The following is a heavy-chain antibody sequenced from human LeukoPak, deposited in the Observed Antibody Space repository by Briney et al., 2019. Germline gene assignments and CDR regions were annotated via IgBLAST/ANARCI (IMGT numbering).Heavy chain of an antibody. CDR2: IYYSGST. J-gene: IGHJ4*02. D-gene: IGHD6-19*01. Sequence: PSETLSLTCTVSGGSISSYYWSWIRQPPGKGLEWIGYIYYSGSTNYNPSLKSRVTISVDTSKNQFSLKPSSVTAADTAVYYCARLEKGYSSGWYFDYWGQGTLVTVSS. V-gene: IGHV4-59*08. CDR3: ARLEKGYSSGWYFDY. CDR1: GGSISSYY.